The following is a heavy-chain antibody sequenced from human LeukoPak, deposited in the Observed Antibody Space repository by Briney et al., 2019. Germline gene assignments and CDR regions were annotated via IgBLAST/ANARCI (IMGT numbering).Heavy chain of an antibody. J-gene: IGHJ4*02. Sequence: PSETLSLTCTVSGGSFGSYYWSWIRQPPGKGLEWVGHVSYNGGTSYNPSLRSRVTLSIDTSRNQFSLRVDSVTAADTAVYYCASQMSGTSVSYWGQGTLVSVSS. CDR2: VSYNGGT. CDR3: ASQMSGTSVSY. V-gene: IGHV4-59*01. D-gene: IGHD2-2*01. CDR1: GGSFGSYY.